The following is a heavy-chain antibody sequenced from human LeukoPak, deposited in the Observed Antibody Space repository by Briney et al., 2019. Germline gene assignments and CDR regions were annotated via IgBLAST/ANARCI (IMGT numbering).Heavy chain of an antibody. CDR2: IYPGHSDT. Sequence: GEPLKISCKGSGYSFTSYWIGWVRQMPGKGLEWMGIIYPGHSDTRYSPSFQGQLTLSGAQSISTAYLQWGSLKASDTAMYYCASLVSDRPKNHYYGSGSYFWFDPWGQGTLVTVSS. D-gene: IGHD3-10*01. CDR3: ASLVSDRPKNHYYGSGSYFWFDP. CDR1: GYSFTSYW. J-gene: IGHJ5*02. V-gene: IGHV5-51*01.